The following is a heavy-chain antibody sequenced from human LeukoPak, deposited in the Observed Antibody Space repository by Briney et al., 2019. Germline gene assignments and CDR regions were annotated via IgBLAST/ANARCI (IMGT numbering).Heavy chain of an antibody. CDR3: AKDPRIRLWLQNIEEADY. J-gene: IGHJ4*02. Sequence: GGSLRLSCAASGFTFSSYAMSWVRQAPGKGLEWVSAISGSGGSTYYADSVKGRFTTSRDNSKNTLYLQMNSLRAEDTAVYYCAKDPRIRLWLQNIEEADYWGQGTLVTVSS. V-gene: IGHV3-23*01. CDR1: GFTFSSYA. CDR2: ISGSGGST. D-gene: IGHD5-18*01.